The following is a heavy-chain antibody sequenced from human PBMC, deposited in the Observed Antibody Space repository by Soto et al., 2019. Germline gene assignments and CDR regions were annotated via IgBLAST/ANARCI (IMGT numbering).Heavy chain of an antibody. Sequence: QVQLVESGGGLVKPGGSLRLSCAASGFTFSDYYMSWIRQAPGKGLEWVSYISSSGSTIYYADSVKGRFTISRDNAKNSLSLQMNSLMSEDTAAYYSAREGSSGSYYTLTYYMDVWGKGTTVTVSS. D-gene: IGHD3-10*01. CDR2: ISSSGSTI. CDR1: GFTFSDYY. J-gene: IGHJ6*03. CDR3: AREGSSGSYYTLTYYMDV. V-gene: IGHV3-11*01.